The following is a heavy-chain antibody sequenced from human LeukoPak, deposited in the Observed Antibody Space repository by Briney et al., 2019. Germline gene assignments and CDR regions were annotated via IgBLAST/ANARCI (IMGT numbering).Heavy chain of an antibody. D-gene: IGHD6-25*01. J-gene: IGHJ4*02. CDR3: AKDLSGESL. CDR1: GFTFSSYA. V-gene: IGHV3-23*01. CDR2: ISGSVGST. Sequence: GGSLRLSCAASGFTFSSYAMSLVRQAPGKGLEWVSVISGSVGSTYYADSVKGRFTISRDNSKNTLYLQMNSLRAEDTAVYYCAKDLSGESLWGQGTLVTVSS.